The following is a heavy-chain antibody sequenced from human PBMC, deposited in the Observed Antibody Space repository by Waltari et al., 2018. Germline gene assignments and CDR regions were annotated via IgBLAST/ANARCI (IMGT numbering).Heavy chain of an antibody. Sequence: EVQLLESGGGLVQPGGSLRLSCAASGFTFSTYAMSWGRQAPGKGLEWVSGINDSGDSTYYADSVKGLFSIAKDKSKNTLFLQMSSLRPDDTAVYYCAKGDTGTKMRFDYWGQGTLVTVSS. CDR2: INDSGDST. J-gene: IGHJ4*02. V-gene: IGHV3-23*01. CDR1: GFTFSTYA. CDR3: AKGDTGTKMRFDY. D-gene: IGHD1-7*01.